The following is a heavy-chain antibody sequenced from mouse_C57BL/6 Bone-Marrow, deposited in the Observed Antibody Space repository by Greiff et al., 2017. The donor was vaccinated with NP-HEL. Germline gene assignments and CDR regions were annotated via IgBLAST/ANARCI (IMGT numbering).Heavy chain of an antibody. CDR3: ARITTVPLYAMDY. V-gene: IGHV2-9-1*01. CDR2: IWTGGGT. D-gene: IGHD1-1*01. J-gene: IGHJ4*01. Sequence: QVTLKVSGPGLVAPSQSLSITCTVSGFSLTSYAISWVRQPPGKGLEWLGVIWTGGGTNYNSALKSRLSISKDNSKSQVFLKMNSLQTDDTARYYCARITTVPLYAMDYWGQGTSVTVSS. CDR1: GFSLTSYA.